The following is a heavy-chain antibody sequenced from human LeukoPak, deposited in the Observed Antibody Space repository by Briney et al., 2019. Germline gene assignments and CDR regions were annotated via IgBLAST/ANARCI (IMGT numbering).Heavy chain of an antibody. CDR3: ARGSGCSSGWFEY. CDR1: GFTFSDYY. D-gene: IGHD6-19*01. CDR2: ISGGGSSI. V-gene: IGHV3-11*01. Sequence: GGSLRLSCAASGFTFSDYYMSWIRQAPGKGLEWVSYISGGGSSIYYADSVKGRFTISRDNAKNSLYLQMNSLRVEDTAVYHCARGSGCSSGWFEYWGQGSLVTVSS. J-gene: IGHJ4*02.